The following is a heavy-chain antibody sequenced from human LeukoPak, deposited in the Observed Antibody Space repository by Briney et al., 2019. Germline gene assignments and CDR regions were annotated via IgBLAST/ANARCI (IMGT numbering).Heavy chain of an antibody. CDR2: ISGSGGSGGSGGST. D-gene: IGHD3-22*01. J-gene: IGHJ6*02. Sequence: PGGSLRLSCAASGFTFSSYAMSWVRQAPGKGLEWVSGISGSGGSGGSGGSTYYADSVKGRFTISRDNSKNTLYLQMNSLRAEDTAVYYCAKEGGRGNHYYDSSGYYRHRLSYYYYGMDVWGQGTTVTVSS. V-gene: IGHV3-23*01. CDR3: AKEGGRGNHYYDSSGYYRHRLSYYYYGMDV. CDR1: GFTFSSYA.